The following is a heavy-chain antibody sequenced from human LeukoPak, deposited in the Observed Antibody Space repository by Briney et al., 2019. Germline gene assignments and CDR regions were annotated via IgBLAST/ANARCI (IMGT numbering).Heavy chain of an antibody. Sequence: GGSLRLSCAASGFTFSSYAMSWVRQAPGKGLEWVSAISGSGGSTYYADSVKGRFTISRDNSKNTLYLQMNSLRAEDTAVYYCARDRKYSSSWYGGWFDPWGQGTLVTVSS. CDR1: GFTFSSYA. J-gene: IGHJ5*02. CDR2: ISGSGGST. CDR3: ARDRKYSSSWYGGWFDP. D-gene: IGHD6-13*01. V-gene: IGHV3-23*01.